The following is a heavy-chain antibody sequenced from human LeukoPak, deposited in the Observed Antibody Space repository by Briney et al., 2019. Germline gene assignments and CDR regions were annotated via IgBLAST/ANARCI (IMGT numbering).Heavy chain of an antibody. D-gene: IGHD3-10*01. V-gene: IGHV1-46*01. J-gene: IGHJ6*03. CDR2: INPSGGST. Sequence: ASVKVSCKASGYTFTSYYMHWVRQAPGQGLEWMGIINPSGGSTSYAQKFQGRVTMTRDMSTSTVYMELSSLRSEDTAVYYCARGPRITLVRGGQWYYYMDVWGKGTTVTISS. CDR1: GYTFTSYY. CDR3: ARGPRITLVRGGQWYYYMDV.